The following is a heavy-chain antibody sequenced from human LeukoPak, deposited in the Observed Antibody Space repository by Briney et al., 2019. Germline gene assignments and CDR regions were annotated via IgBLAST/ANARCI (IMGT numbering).Heavy chain of an antibody. J-gene: IGHJ4*02. V-gene: IGHV4-59*01. CDR3: ARAGLYFDWLLAFDY. CDR1: GGSISSYY. Sequence: SETLSLTCTVSGGSISSYYWSWIRQPPGKGLEWIGYIHYSGSTNYNPSLKSRVTISVDTSKNQFSLKLSSVTAADTAVYYCARAGLYFDWLLAFDYWGQGTLVTVSS. D-gene: IGHD3-9*01. CDR2: IHYSGST.